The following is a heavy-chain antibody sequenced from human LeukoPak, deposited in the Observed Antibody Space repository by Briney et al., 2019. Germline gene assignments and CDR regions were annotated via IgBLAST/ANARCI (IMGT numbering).Heavy chain of an antibody. J-gene: IGHJ5*02. D-gene: IGHD2-2*01. CDR3: ARGYCSSTSCYGGYNWFDP. V-gene: IGHV1-69*13. CDR1: GGTFSSYA. CDR2: IIPIFGTA. Sequence: SVKVSCKASGGTFSSYAISWVRQAPGQGLEWMGGIIPIFGTANYAQKFQGRVTITADESTSTACMELSSLRSEDTAVYYCARGYCSSTSCYGGYNWFDPWGQGTLVTVSS.